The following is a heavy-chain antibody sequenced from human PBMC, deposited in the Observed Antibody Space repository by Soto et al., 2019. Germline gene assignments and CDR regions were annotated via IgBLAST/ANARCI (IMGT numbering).Heavy chain of an antibody. V-gene: IGHV3-7*01. CDR1: GCTCSSCR. J-gene: IGHJ6*01. CDR2: IKQDGSEK. CDR3: ARGSSSWYGGYDGMDV. Sequence: XGCLGLSGAASGCTCSSCRMSWVRQAPGKGLEWVANIKQDGSEKYYVDSVKGRFTISRDNAKNSLYLQMNSLRAEDTAVYYCARGSSSWYGGYDGMDV. D-gene: IGHD6-13*01.